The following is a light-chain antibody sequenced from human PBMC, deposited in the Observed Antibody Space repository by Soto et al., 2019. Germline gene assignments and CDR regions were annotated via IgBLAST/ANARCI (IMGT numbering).Light chain of an antibody. V-gene: IGKV3-20*01. CDR3: QQYGNSPIT. Sequence: EIVLTQSPATLSLSPGERATLSCRASQSVSSSYSAWYQQKPGQAPRLLIYGTSSRATGIPDRFSGSGSGTDFTLTSSSLQPEDFAVYYCQQYGNSPITFGQGTRLDIK. CDR1: QSVSSSY. J-gene: IGKJ5*01. CDR2: GTS.